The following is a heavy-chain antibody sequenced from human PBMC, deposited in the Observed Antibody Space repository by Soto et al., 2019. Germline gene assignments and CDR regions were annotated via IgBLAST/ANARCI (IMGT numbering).Heavy chain of an antibody. J-gene: IGHJ4*02. D-gene: IGHD5-12*01. CDR3: AREWPNARGYFAY. CDR1: GFTVSSNY. CDR2: IYRGGST. Sequence: EVQLVETGGGLIQPGGSLRLSCAASGFTVSSNYMSWVRQAPGKGLEWVSVIYRGGSTYYADSVKGRFTISRDNSKNTVYLHMNSLRAEDTAVYYFAREWPNARGYFAYWCRGTLVSVSS. V-gene: IGHV3-53*02.